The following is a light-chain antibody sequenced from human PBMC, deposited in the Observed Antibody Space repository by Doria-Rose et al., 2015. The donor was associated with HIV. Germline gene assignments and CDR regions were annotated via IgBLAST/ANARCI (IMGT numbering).Light chain of an antibody. V-gene: IGKV3-20*01. CDR3: QQYGTSRGT. J-gene: IGKJ5*01. CDR1: QRVKSSY. Sequence: EIVMTQSPGTLSLSPGEKATLSCRASQRVKSSYLAWYQQKPDQAPRLLIYDASTRATGIPDRFSGSGSGTDSTLTISRLEPEDVAVYYCQQYGTSRGTFGQGTRLEIK. CDR2: DAS.